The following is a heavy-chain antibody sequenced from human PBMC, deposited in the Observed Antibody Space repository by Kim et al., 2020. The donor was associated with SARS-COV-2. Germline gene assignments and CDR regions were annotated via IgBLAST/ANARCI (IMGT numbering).Heavy chain of an antibody. J-gene: IGHJ6*03. CDR2: IWYDGSNK. CDR1: GFTFSSYG. V-gene: IGHV3-33*01. Sequence: GGSLRLSCAASGFTFSSYGMHWVRQAPGKGLEWVAVIWYDGSNKYYADSVKGRFTISRDNSKNTLYLQMNSLRAEDTAVYYCARAHYDFWSGSRYYYMDVWGEGTTVTVSS. CDR3: ARAHYDFWSGSRYYYMDV. D-gene: IGHD3-3*01.